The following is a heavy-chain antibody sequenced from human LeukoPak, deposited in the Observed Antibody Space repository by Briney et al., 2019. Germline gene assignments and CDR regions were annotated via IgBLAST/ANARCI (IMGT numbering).Heavy chain of an antibody. CDR3: ARGTGEYYYDSSGLYYFDY. CDR2: IYYSGST. CDR1: GGSISSGGYY. Sequence: TSETLSLTCTVSGGSISSGGYYWSWIRQHPGKGLEWIGYIYYSGSTYYNPSLKSRVTISVDTSKNQFSLKLSSVTAADTAVYYCARGTGEYYYDSSGLYYFDYWGQGTLVTVSS. J-gene: IGHJ4*02. D-gene: IGHD3-22*01. V-gene: IGHV4-31*03.